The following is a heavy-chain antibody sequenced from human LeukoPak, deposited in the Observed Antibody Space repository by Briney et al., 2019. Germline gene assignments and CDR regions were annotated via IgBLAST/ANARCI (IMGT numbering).Heavy chain of an antibody. D-gene: IGHD3-3*01. CDR3: ARAHHTGDYDFWSGYYADWLDP. CDR1: GGSISSSSYY. J-gene: IGHJ5*02. V-gene: IGHV4-39*07. Sequence: PSETLSLTCTVSGGSISSSSYYWGWIRQPPGKGLEWIGSIYYSGSTYYNPSLKSRVTISVDTSKNQFSLKLSSVTAADTAVYYCARAHHTGDYDFWSGYYADWLDPWGQGTLVTASS. CDR2: IYYSGST.